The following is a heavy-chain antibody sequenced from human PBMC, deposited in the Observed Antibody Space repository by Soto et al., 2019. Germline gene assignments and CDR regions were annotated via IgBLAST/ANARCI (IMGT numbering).Heavy chain of an antibody. V-gene: IGHV1-69*12. CDR1: GVTFSSYA. Sequence: QVQLVQSGAEVKKPGSSVKVSCKASGVTFSSYAISWVRQAPGQGLEWMGGIIPIFGTANYAQKFQGRVTITADESTSTAYMELSSLRSEDTAVYYCARNPDTNYYYGMDVWGQGTTVTVSS. J-gene: IGHJ6*02. CDR2: IIPIFGTA. CDR3: ARNPDTNYYYGMDV.